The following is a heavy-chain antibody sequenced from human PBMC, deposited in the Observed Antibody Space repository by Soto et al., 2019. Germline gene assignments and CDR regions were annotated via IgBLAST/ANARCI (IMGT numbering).Heavy chain of an antibody. J-gene: IGHJ4*02. V-gene: IGHV3-30-3*01. CDR1: GFTFSTYA. Sequence: QVQLVESGGGVVQPGRSLRLSCAASGFTFSTYAMHWVRQSPGEGLDWMAVISKDGSNIYYADSVKGRFTISRDNSKNTLYLQMNSLRAEDTAVYYCVRDRRNYDSTAPYAHWGQGTLVTVSS. CDR3: VRDRRNYDSTAPYAH. CDR2: ISKDGSNI. D-gene: IGHD3-22*01.